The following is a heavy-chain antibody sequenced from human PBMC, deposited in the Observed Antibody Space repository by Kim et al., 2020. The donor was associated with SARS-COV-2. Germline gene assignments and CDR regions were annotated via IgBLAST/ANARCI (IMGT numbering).Heavy chain of an antibody. V-gene: IGHV3-21*01. CDR3: ARDRRGPSAGTWYLDY. J-gene: IGHJ4*02. CDR1: GFTYSTYS. Sequence: GGSLRLSCVVSGFTYSTYSMNWVRQAPGKGLEWVSGITSSSSHIYYADSVKGRFPMSRDNAESSLYLQMNSLRVDDTAVYYCARDRRGPSAGTWYLDYWGQGILVTVSA. D-gene: IGHD6-13*01. CDR2: ITSSSSHI.